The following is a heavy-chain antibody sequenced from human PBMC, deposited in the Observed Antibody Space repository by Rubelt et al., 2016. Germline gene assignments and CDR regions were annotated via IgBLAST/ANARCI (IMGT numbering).Heavy chain of an antibody. J-gene: IGHJ1*01. D-gene: IGHD3-16*01. CDR3: AGEVLGGLSL. CDR2: INPSGGAT. V-gene: IGHV1-46*01. Sequence: QVHLVQSGAEVAMPGASVTVSCKSSGYTFTNFYVHWVRQAPGQGPEWLGMINPSGGATNYAQKFHDRRRVTKDWYTSTGFRELTDLTPEDSAVYFCAGEVLGGLSLWGQGTQVTVSS. CDR1: GYTFTNFY.